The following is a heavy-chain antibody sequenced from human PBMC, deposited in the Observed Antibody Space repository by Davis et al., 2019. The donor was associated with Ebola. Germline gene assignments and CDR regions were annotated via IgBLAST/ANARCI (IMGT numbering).Heavy chain of an antibody. J-gene: IGHJ4*02. V-gene: IGHV5-51*01. D-gene: IGHD2-21*01. Sequence: KVSCKANGYNFITSWIGWVRQMPGKGLEWVGIIYPRDSDTRYSPSFQGQVTISADMSISTAYLQWSSLKASDTAMYYCATPGGDYFDYWGQGALVTVSS. CDR3: ATPGGDYFDY. CDR2: IYPRDSDT. CDR1: GYNFITSW.